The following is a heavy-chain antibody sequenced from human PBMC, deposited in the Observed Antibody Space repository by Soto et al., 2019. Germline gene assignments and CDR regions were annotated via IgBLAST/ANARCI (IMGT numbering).Heavy chain of an antibody. Sequence: PGGSLRLSCAASGFTFSSYAMHWVRQAPGKGLEWVAVISYDGSNKYYADSVKGRFTISRDNSKNTLYLQMNSLRAEDTAVYYCARDFSIIVLNHFDPWGQGTLVTVSS. CDR1: GFTFSSYA. V-gene: IGHV3-30-3*01. CDR2: ISYDGSNK. J-gene: IGHJ5*02. D-gene: IGHD2-8*01. CDR3: ARDFSIIVLNHFDP.